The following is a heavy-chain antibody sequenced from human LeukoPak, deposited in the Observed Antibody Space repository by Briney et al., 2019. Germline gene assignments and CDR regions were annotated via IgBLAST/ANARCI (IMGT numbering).Heavy chain of an antibody. CDR3: ARDPRNVGLAP. Sequence: GGSLRLSCVASGFSLSGYWMYWVRQAPGKGLMYISRNNGDESTTSYADVVKGRFTMSRDNVKNTLYLQMNSLRVEDTAVYYCARDPRNVGLAPWGQGTLVTVSS. J-gene: IGHJ5*02. V-gene: IGHV3-74*01. D-gene: IGHD2-15*01. CDR2: NNGDESTT. CDR1: GFSLSGYW.